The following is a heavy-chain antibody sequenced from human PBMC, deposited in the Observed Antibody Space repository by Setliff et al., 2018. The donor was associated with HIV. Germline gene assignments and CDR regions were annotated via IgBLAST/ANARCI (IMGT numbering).Heavy chain of an antibody. D-gene: IGHD6-6*01. J-gene: IGHJ6*03. V-gene: IGHV4-61*01. CDR1: GDSVSSASYY. CDR3: ASEAWTSYRSSSGYYYYYMDV. Sequence: WETLSLTCTVSGDSVSSASYYWSWIRQPPGKGLEWIGYIYCSGTTKYNPSLKSRVTISVDTSKNQFSLKLSSVTAADTAVYYCASEAWTSYRSSSGYYYYYMDVWGKGTTVTVSS. CDR2: IYCSGTT.